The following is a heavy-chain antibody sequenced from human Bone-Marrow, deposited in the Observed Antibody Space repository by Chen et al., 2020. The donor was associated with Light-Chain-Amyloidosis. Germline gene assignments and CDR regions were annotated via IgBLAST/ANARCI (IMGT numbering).Heavy chain of an antibody. V-gene: IGHV5-51*01. J-gene: IGHJ4*02. D-gene: IGHD5-12*01. Sequence: EVQLEQSGPEVKKPGESLKISCKGSGYTFPNYWIGWVRQMPGEGLEWMEVIYPDVSYARYSPSFERQVTISADKSITPAYLQWRSLKASDPAMYYCARRIDGYNFDYWGQGTLVTVSS. CDR1: GYTFPNYW. CDR3: ARRIDGYNFDY. CDR2: IYPDVSYA.